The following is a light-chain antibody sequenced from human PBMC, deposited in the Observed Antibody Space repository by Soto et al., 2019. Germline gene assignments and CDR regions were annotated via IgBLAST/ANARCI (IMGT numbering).Light chain of an antibody. CDR2: GAS. V-gene: IGKV3-20*01. CDR3: QQCGSSPET. J-gene: IGKJ1*01. CDR1: RSVSSSY. Sequence: SGLTQSPANLSFSPAESATLSCMASRSVSSSYLAWYQQKPGQAPRLLICGASSRATGIPDRFSGSGSGTDFTLTISRLEPEDFAVYYCQQCGSSPETFGQGTKVDIK.